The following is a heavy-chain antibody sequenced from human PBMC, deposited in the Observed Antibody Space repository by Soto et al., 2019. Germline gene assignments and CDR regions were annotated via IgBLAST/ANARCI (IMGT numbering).Heavy chain of an antibody. V-gene: IGHV1-69*13. CDR2: IIPILGTA. Sequence: GASVKVSCKASGGTFSSYAISWVRQAPGQGLEWMGGIIPILGTANYAQKFQGRVTITADESTSTAYMELSSLRSEDTAVYYCARDKGSYDFWSGYSIGPYGMDVWGQGTTVTVSS. J-gene: IGHJ6*02. CDR1: GGTFSSYA. D-gene: IGHD3-3*01. CDR3: ARDKGSYDFWSGYSIGPYGMDV.